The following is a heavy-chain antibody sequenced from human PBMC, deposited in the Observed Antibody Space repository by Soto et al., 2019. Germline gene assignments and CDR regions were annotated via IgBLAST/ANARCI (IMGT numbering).Heavy chain of an antibody. Sequence: QEQLVESGGDVVQPGRSLTLSCAASGFTFSANAMHWVRQAPGKGLEWVAVIAYDGTIKIYRDSVKGRFTISRDDSKSRMYMQMNSLRPEDTAVYYCARDKIKGAPDYLDSWGQGTVVTVSS. CDR1: GFTFSANA. V-gene: IGHV3-30-3*01. D-gene: IGHD5-12*01. J-gene: IGHJ4*02. CDR2: IAYDGTIK. CDR3: ARDKIKGAPDYLDS.